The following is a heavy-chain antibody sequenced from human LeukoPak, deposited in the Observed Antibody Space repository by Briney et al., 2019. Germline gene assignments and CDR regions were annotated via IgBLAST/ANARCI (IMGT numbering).Heavy chain of an antibody. CDR1: GGSISSSSYY. D-gene: IGHD3-10*01. Sequence: SETLSLTCTVSGGSISSSSYYWGWIRQPPGKGLEWIGSIYYSGSTYYNPSLKSRVTISVDTSKNQFSLKLSSVAAADTAVYYCARHLMQRVLWFGDPGAWFDPWGQGTLVTVSS. V-gene: IGHV4-39*01. CDR3: ARHLMQRVLWFGDPGAWFDP. J-gene: IGHJ5*02. CDR2: IYYSGST.